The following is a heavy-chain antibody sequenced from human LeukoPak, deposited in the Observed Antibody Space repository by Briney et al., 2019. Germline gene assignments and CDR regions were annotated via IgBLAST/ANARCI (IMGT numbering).Heavy chain of an antibody. CDR3: AKSSNTSIYHYYGMDV. CDR2: ISGSGGST. CDR1: GFTFSSYA. V-gene: IGHV3-23*01. J-gene: IGHJ6*02. D-gene: IGHD2-2*01. Sequence: GGSLRLSCAASGFTFSSYAMSWVRQAPGKGLEWVSGISGSGGSTYYADSMKGRFTISRDNSKNTLYLQMNSLRAEDTAVYYCAKSSNTSIYHYYGMDVWGQGTTVTVSS.